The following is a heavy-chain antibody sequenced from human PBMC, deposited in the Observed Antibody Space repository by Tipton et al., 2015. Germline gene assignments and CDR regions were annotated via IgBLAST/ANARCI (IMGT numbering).Heavy chain of an antibody. Sequence: SLRLSCAASGFTFDDYAMYWVRQAPGKGLEWVSGISWNSDNKGYADSVKGRFTISRDNAKNSLYLQMNSLRAEDTAVYYCARDAGSCSYGLLVDYWGQGTLVTVSS. CDR2: ISWNSDNK. D-gene: IGHD5-18*01. CDR1: GFTFDDYA. V-gene: IGHV3-9*01. J-gene: IGHJ4*02. CDR3: ARDAGSCSYGLLVDY.